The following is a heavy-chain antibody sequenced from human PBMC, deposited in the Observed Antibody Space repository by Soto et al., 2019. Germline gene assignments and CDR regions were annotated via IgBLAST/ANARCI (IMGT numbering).Heavy chain of an antibody. CDR1: GDSISSVYY. D-gene: IGHD2-21*02. V-gene: IGHV4-59*06. Sequence: NPSETLSLTCTVSGDSISSVYYCCWRRPSGGGGLEWIGCISSSGSTYYNPALNNRISLSLDTSQNQFSLKLLSVTAADTAIYYCARSGVTGIVIPSHWFDPWGQGTLVTVSS. CDR2: ISSSGST. J-gene: IGHJ5*02. CDR3: ARSGVTGIVIPSHWFDP.